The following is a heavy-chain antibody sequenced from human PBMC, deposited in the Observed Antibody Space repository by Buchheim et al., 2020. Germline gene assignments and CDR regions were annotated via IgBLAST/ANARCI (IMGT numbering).Heavy chain of an antibody. D-gene: IGHD3-16*02. CDR2: IFPRDSDT. J-gene: IGHJ4*02. CDR3: ARHRSLQYLDY. Sequence: EVQLVQSGAEVKKPGESLKISCKGSEYSFPSYWIGWVRQMPGKGLEWMGIIFPRDSDTRYSPSFQGRVTISVDTSIHTAYLQWSSLEASDTAIYYCARHRSLQYLDYWGQGTL. CDR1: EYSFPSYW. V-gene: IGHV5-51*01.